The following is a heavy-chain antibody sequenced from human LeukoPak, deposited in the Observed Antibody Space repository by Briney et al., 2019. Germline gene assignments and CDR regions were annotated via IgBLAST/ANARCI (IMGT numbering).Heavy chain of an antibody. Sequence: ASVKVSCKASGGTFSSYAISWVRQAPGQGLEWMGWMNPNSGNTGYAQKFQGRVTMTRDTSISTAYMELSSLRSEDTAVYYCARGGAYCGGDCYDDYWGQGTLVTVSS. J-gene: IGHJ4*02. CDR3: ARGGAYCGGDCYDDY. CDR2: MNPNSGNT. CDR1: GGTFSSYA. V-gene: IGHV1-8*02. D-gene: IGHD2-21*02.